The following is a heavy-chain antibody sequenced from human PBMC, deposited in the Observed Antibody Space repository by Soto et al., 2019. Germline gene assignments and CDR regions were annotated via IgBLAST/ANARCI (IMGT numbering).Heavy chain of an antibody. Sequence: SETLSLTCTVSGGSISSSSYYWGWIRQPPGKGLEWIGHFYYSGSTYYNPSLKSRVTISVDTSKNQFSLQLSSVTAADTAVFYCARHAGGRFLEYLPGGFFYYYGMDVWGQGTTVTVSS. CDR2: FYYSGST. D-gene: IGHD3-3*01. CDR1: GGSISSSSYY. CDR3: ARHAGGRFLEYLPGGFFYYYGMDV. J-gene: IGHJ6*02. V-gene: IGHV4-39*01.